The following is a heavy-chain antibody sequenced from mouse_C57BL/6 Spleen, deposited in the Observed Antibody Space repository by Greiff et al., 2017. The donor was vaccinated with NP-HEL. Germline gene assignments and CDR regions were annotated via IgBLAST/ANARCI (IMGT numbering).Heavy chain of an antibody. V-gene: IGHV14-4*01. CDR1: GFNIKDDY. D-gene: IGHD2-5*01. Sequence: EVQLQQSGAELVRPGASVKLSCTASGFNIKDDYMHWVKQRPEQGLEWIGWIDPENGDTEYASKFQGKATITADTSSNTAYLQLSSLTSEDTAVYYCTTNYYSNVAYWGQGTLVTVSA. CDR2: IDPENGDT. CDR3: TTNYYSNVAY. J-gene: IGHJ3*01.